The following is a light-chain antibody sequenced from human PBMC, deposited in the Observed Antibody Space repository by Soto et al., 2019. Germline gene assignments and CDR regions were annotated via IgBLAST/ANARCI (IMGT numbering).Light chain of an antibody. V-gene: IGLV2-14*03. CDR2: DVT. Sequence: QSALTQPASVSGSPGQSITISCTGTSSDIGDYYYVSWYQQLPGKAPKLLIFDVTHRPSGVADRFSGSKSGNTASLTISGVLQDDEEDYYCCSYTDIALDVVFGGGTKLTVL. J-gene: IGLJ2*01. CDR3: CSYTDIALDVV. CDR1: SSDIGDYYY.